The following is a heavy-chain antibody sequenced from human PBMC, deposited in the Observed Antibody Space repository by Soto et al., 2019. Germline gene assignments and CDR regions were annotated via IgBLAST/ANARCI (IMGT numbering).Heavy chain of an antibody. J-gene: IGHJ5*02. CDR3: ARVPSP. CDR1: GFTVSSNYM. V-gene: IGHV4-39*07. CDR2: IYYSGYT. Sequence: PGGSLRLSCAASGFTVSSNYMSWVRQPPGKGLEWIGSIYYSGYTYYNPSLKSRVTISVDTSKNQFSLKLSSVTAADTAVYYCARVPSPWGQGTLVTVSS.